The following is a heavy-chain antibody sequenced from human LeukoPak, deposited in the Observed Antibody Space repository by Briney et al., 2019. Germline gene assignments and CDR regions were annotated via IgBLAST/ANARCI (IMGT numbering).Heavy chain of an antibody. CDR3: AKDGGLWVSAHWGDS. J-gene: IGHJ4*02. Sequence: GGSLRLPCTASGFTFSSYTMSWVRQAPGKGLKWVSTITTGGPNTYYADSVKGRFTVSRDDSKNTLYLQMNSLRAEDTAVYYCAKDGGLWVSAHWGDSWGRGTLVTVSS. D-gene: IGHD7-27*01. CDR2: ITTGGPNT. CDR1: GFTFSSYT. V-gene: IGHV3-23*01.